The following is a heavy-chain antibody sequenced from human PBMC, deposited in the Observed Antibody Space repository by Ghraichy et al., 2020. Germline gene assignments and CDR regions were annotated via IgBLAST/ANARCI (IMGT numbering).Heavy chain of an antibody. V-gene: IGHV3-30*18. CDR3: AKEGKPTMVRGVIKWYFDL. CDR2: ISFDGSNK. D-gene: IGHD3-10*01. CDR1: GFTFSSYG. Sequence: GESLNISCAASGFTFSSYGMHWVRQAPGKGLEWVAVISFDGSNKYYADSVKGRFTISRDNSKNTLYLQMNSLRAEDTAVYYCAKEGKPTMVRGVIKWYFDLWGRGTLVTVSS. J-gene: IGHJ2*01.